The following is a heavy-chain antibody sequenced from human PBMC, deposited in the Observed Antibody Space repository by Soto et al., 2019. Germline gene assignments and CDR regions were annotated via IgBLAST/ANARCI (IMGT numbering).Heavy chain of an antibody. Sequence: GGSLSLSCAASGFTFSSYSMSWVRQAPGKGLEWVSVISGSDDSTYYADSVKGRFTISRDNSKNTLYLQMNSLRAEDTAVYYCAKRSSLSTFDYWGQGTLVTAPS. CDR3: AKRSSLSTFDY. CDR1: GFTFSSYS. CDR2: ISGSDDST. D-gene: IGHD6-6*01. J-gene: IGHJ4*02. V-gene: IGHV3-23*01.